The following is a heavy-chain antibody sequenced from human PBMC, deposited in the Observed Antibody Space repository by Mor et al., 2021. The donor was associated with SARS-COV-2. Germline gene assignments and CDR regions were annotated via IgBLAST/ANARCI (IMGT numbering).Heavy chain of an antibody. Sequence: TAYAASVKGRFTISRDDSKNTAYLQMNSLKTEDTAVYYCTRVSPDSSGPRTTLPVWDDAFDIWGQGTMVTVSS. J-gene: IGHJ3*02. V-gene: IGHV3-73*01. CDR2: T. CDR3: TRVSPDSSGPRTTLPVWDDAFDI. D-gene: IGHD3-22*01.